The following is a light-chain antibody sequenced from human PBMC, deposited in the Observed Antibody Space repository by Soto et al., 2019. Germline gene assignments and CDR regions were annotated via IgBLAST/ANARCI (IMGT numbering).Light chain of an antibody. CDR2: EVS. Sequence: QSALTQPPSASGSPGQSVTISRTGTSSDVGGYNYVSWYQQHPGKAPKLMIYEVSKRPSGVPDRFSGSKSGNTASLTVSGLQAEDEADYYCSSYAGSTSVFGGGPKLTVL. CDR1: SSDVGGYNY. CDR3: SSYAGSTSV. V-gene: IGLV2-8*01. J-gene: IGLJ2*01.